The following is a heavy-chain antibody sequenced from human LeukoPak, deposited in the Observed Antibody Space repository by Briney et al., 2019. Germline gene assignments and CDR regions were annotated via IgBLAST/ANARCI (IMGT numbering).Heavy chain of an antibody. CDR2: IRFDGSNN. Sequence: PGGSLRLSCAASGFTFNSYGIHWVRQAPGKGLEWVAFIRFDGSNNYYADSVKGRFTISRDNSKNTLYLQMNSLRAEDTAVYYCARDSKVTPGYYYYYMDVWGKGTTVTVSS. V-gene: IGHV3-30*02. CDR3: ARDSKVTPGYYYYYMDV. CDR1: GFTFNSYG. J-gene: IGHJ6*03. D-gene: IGHD4-23*01.